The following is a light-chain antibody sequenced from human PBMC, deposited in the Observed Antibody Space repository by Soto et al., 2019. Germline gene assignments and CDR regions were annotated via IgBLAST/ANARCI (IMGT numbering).Light chain of an antibody. V-gene: IGLV2-14*01. CDR2: EVN. J-gene: IGLJ3*02. CDR3: LSYTSANTRV. Sequence: QSVLTQPASVSASPGQSITISCTGTSSYVGGYKFVSWYQHHPGKAPKLMIYEVNNRPSGVSNSFSGSKSGNTASLTISGLQPEDEADYYCLSYTSANTRVFGGGTQLTVL. CDR1: SSYVGGYKF.